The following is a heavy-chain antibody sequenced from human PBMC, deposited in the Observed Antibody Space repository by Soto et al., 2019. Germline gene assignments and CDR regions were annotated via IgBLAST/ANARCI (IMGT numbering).Heavy chain of an antibody. CDR3: AIGYCSSTSCQYYFDY. CDR2: INAGNGDT. V-gene: IGHV1-3*01. D-gene: IGHD2-2*01. CDR1: GYTFTNYA. Sequence: GASVKVSCKASGYTFTNYAIHWVRQAPGQRLEWMGWINAGNGDTDYSQKFQDRVTITRDTSASTAYMELSSLRSEDTAIYYCAIGYCSSTSCQYYFDYWGHGPLVTVSS. J-gene: IGHJ4*01.